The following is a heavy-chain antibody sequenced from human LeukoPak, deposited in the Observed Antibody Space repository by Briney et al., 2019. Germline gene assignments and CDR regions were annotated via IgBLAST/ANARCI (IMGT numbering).Heavy chain of an antibody. Sequence: PGGSLRLSCAASGFTFSSYSMNRVRQAPGKGLEWVSSISISSSYIYYADSVKGRFTISRDNAKNSLYLQMNSLRAEDTAVYYCARTDTYSKYYFDYWGQGTLVTVSS. J-gene: IGHJ4*02. CDR2: ISISSSYI. CDR3: ARTDTYSKYYFDY. D-gene: IGHD5-18*01. CDR1: GFTFSSYS. V-gene: IGHV3-21*01.